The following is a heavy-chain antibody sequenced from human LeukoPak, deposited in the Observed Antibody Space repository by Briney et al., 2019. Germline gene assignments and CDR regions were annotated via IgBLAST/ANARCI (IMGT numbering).Heavy chain of an antibody. Sequence: SETLSLTCTVSGGSISSYYWSWIRQPPGKGLEWIGYIYYSGSTNYNPSLKSRVTISVDTSKNQFSLKLSSVTAADTAVYYCARRGVRSYYGSGNYFDYWGQGTLVTVSS. D-gene: IGHD3-10*01. CDR1: GGSISSYY. CDR3: ARRGVRSYYGSGNYFDY. V-gene: IGHV4-59*01. J-gene: IGHJ4*02. CDR2: IYYSGST.